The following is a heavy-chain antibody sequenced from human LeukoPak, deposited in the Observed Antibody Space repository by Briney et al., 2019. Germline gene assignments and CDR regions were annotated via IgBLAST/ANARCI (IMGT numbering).Heavy chain of an antibody. J-gene: IGHJ4*02. Sequence: GSLRLSCAASGFTLSSFGMHLVRQAPGKGLEWVAVLSYDGSNSYYADSVKGRFTISRDNSKNTLYLQMNSMRGEDTAVYYCAKDASTVTLHADYWGQGTLVTVSS. D-gene: IGHD4-17*01. CDR3: AKDASTVTLHADY. V-gene: IGHV3-30*18. CDR1: GFTLSSFG. CDR2: LSYDGSNS.